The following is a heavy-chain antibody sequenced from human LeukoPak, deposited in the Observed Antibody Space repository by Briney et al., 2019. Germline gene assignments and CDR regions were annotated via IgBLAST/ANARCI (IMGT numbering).Heavy chain of an antibody. V-gene: IGHV4-61*02. D-gene: IGHD4-23*01. CDR3: ARGTMVVTRRAFDI. CDR1: GGSISSGSYY. Sequence: PSQTLSLTCTVSGGSISSGSYYWSWIRQPAGKGLEWIGRIYTSGSTNYNPSLKSRVTISVDTSKNQFSLKLSSVTAADTAVYYCARGTMVVTRRAFDIWGQGTMVTVSS. CDR2: IYTSGST. J-gene: IGHJ3*02.